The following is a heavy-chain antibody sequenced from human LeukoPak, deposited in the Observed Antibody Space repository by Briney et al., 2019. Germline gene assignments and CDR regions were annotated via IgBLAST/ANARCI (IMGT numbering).Heavy chain of an antibody. Sequence: PGGSLRLSCAASGFTFISYDMHWVRQPTGKGLEWVSGIDTAGGTYYAGSVKGRFTISRDNAKNTLYLQMNSLRAEDTAVYYCARGRAGNYYNHNDYWGQGTLVTVSS. CDR2: IDTAGGT. CDR1: GFTFISYD. CDR3: ARGRAGNYYNHNDY. D-gene: IGHD3-10*01. J-gene: IGHJ4*01. V-gene: IGHV3-13*04.